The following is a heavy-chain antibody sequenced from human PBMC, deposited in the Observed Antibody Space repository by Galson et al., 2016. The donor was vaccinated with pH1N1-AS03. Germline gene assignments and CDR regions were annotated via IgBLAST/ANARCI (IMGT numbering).Heavy chain of an antibody. CDR1: GDSTFDYY. CDR2: IQSTGNT. V-gene: IGHV4-4*09. J-gene: IGHJ2*01. Sequence: ETLSLTCTVSGDSTFDYYWNWIRQPPGKGLEWIGYIQSTGNTKYNPSLKSRVTMSIDTSKNQFSLHLMSVTAADTALYYCARDPPLEIGWYFDLWGRGTLVTVSS. CDR3: ARDPPLEIGWYFDL. D-gene: IGHD3-3*01.